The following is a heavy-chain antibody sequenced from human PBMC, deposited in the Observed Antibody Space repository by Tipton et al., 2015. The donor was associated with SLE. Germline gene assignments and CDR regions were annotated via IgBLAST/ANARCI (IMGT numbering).Heavy chain of an antibody. Sequence: TLSLTCSVSDDSISRFYWSWIRQPPGKGLEWIAYIGYNGNTNYNPSLRSRVTISIDTSKNNFSLKLTSVTAADTAVYYCARDQGYSGHDKYSYNGVDVWGQGTTVTVSS. J-gene: IGHJ6*02. V-gene: IGHV4-59*01. CDR2: IGYNGNT. CDR3: ARDQGYSGHDKYSYNGVDV. CDR1: DDSISRFY. D-gene: IGHD5-12*01.